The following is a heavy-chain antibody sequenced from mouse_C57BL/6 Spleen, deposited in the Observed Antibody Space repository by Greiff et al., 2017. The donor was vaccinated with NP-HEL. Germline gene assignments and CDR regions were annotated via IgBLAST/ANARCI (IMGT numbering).Heavy chain of an antibody. D-gene: IGHD3-1*01. Sequence: VQLQQSGAELVKPGASVKISCKASGYAFSSYWMNWVKQRPGKGLAWIGQIYPGDGDTNYNGKFKGKATLTADKSSSTAYMQLSSLTSEDSAVYFCARSGDYYAMDYWGQGTSVTVSS. CDR1: GYAFSSYW. J-gene: IGHJ4*01. V-gene: IGHV1-80*01. CDR2: IYPGDGDT. CDR3: ARSGDYYAMDY.